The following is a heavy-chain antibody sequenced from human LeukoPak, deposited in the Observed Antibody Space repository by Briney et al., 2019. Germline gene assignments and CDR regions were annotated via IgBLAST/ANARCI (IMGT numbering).Heavy chain of an antibody. CDR1: GYTFTGYY. Sequence: ASVKVSCKASGYTFTGYYMHWVRQAPGQGLEWMGWINPNSGGTNYAQKFQGRVTMTRDTSISTAYMELSRLRSDDTAVYYCARVRDKDLFAAFDIWGQGTMVTVSS. CDR2: INPNSGGT. V-gene: IGHV1-2*02. J-gene: IGHJ3*02. D-gene: IGHD3-3*01. CDR3: ARVRDKDLFAAFDI.